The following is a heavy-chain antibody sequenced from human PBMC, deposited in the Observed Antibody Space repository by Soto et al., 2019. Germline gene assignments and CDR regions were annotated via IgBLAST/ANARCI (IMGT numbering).Heavy chain of an antibody. Sequence: SETLSLTCAVYGGSFSGYYWSWIRQPPGKGLEWIGEINHSGSTNYNPSLKSRVTISVDTSKNQFSLKLSSVTAADTAVYYCANLYGSGSPFDYWGQGTLVTVSS. CDR3: ANLYGSGSPFDY. V-gene: IGHV4-34*01. D-gene: IGHD3-10*01. CDR2: INHSGST. CDR1: GGSFSGYY. J-gene: IGHJ4*02.